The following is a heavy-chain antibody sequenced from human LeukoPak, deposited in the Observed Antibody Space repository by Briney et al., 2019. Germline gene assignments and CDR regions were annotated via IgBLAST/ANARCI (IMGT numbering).Heavy chain of an antibody. V-gene: IGHV4-61*01. D-gene: IGHD3-10*01. CDR1: GGSVGSGSYY. J-gene: IGHJ4*02. Sequence: SETLSLTCTVSGGSVGSGSYYWSWIRQPPGKGLEWIGYFYYSGSTNYNPSLKSRVTISVDTSKNQFSLKLSSVTAADTAVYYCARSTGSQLLWFGEFDYWGQGTLVTVSS. CDR3: ARSTGSQLLWFGEFDY. CDR2: FYYSGST.